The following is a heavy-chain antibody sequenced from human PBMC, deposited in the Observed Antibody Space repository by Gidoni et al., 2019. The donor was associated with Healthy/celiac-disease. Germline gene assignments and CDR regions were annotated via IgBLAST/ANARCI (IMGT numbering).Heavy chain of an antibody. CDR1: GVTSSSYG. J-gene: IGHJ4*02. V-gene: IGHV3-30*18. CDR2: LSYDVSTK. D-gene: IGHD1-26*01. CDR3: AKDRGELELLRNYFDY. Sequence: QVQRGESGGGVVQPGRSLRLAWSASGVTSSSYGMHWVRQAPGKGLEWVAVLSYDVSTKSYADSVKGRFTISRDNSKITLYLHMNSLRAEDTAVYYCAKDRGELELLRNYFDYWVQGPLVTVSS.